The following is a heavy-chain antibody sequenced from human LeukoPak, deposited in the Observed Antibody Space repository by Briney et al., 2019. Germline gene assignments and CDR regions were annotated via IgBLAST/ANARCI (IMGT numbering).Heavy chain of an antibody. CDR3: ARGPSRIAAAGYIDY. CDR2: IWYDGSNK. Sequence: YPGGSLRLSCAASGFIFSSYGMHWVRQAPGKGLEWVAVIWYDGSNKYYVDSVKGRFTISRDNTKNTLYLQMNSLRAEDTAVYYCARGPSRIAAAGYIDYWGQGTLATVSS. J-gene: IGHJ4*02. CDR1: GFIFSSYG. V-gene: IGHV3-33*01. D-gene: IGHD6-13*01.